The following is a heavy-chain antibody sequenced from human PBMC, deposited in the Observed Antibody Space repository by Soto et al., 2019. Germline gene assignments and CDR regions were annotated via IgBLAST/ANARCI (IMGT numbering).Heavy chain of an antibody. CDR1: GGSISSYY. CDR2: MYYGGRT. V-gene: IGHV4-59*08. J-gene: IGHJ5*02. Sequence: PETLSLTYTVSGGSISSYYWSWIRQPPGKGLEWIGYMYYGGRTNYNPSLKSRVTISVDTSKMQVSLKLSSVTAADTAVYFCARGTPSPLIVSSSRGPLFAPRGQGTLVTVSS. D-gene: IGHD1-26*01. CDR3: ARGTPSPLIVSSSRGPLFAP.